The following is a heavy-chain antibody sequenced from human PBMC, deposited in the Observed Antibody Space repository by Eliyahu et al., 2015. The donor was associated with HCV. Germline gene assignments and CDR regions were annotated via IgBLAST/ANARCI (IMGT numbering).Heavy chain of an antibody. CDR3: ARDQTVVVTDVGVDV. CDR2: ISSSSTYI. V-gene: IGHV3-21*01. D-gene: IGHD2-21*02. J-gene: IGHJ6*02. Sequence: EVQLVESGGGLVKPGGALRLSCAAXGVTFSYYSMXWVRQAPGKGLEWVSSISSSSTYINYADSVKGRFTVSRDNAKNSMFLQMNSLRVEDTAVYYCARDQTVVVTDVGVDVWGQGTTVTVSS. CDR1: GVTFSYYS.